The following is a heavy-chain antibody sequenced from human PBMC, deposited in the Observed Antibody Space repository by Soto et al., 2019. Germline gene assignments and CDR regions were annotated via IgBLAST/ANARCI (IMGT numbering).Heavy chain of an antibody. CDR3: ARAIPYNWNEFYYYYGMDV. CDR2: ISAYNGNT. CDR1: GYTFTSYG. V-gene: IGHV1-18*01. J-gene: IGHJ6*02. Sequence: QVQLVQSGAEVKKPGASVKVSCKASGYTFTSYGISWVRQAPGQGLEWMGWISAYNGNTNYAQKLQGRVTMTTDTSTSTASMELRSLRSDDTAVYYCARAIPYNWNEFYYYYGMDVWGQGTTVTVSS. D-gene: IGHD1-1*01.